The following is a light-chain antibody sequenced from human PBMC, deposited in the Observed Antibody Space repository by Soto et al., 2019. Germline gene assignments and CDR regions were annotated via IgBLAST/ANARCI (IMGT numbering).Light chain of an antibody. CDR3: QSYDRTLNALV. CDR2: GNN. Sequence: QFVLTQPPSVSGAPGQRVTLSCTGSTSNIGATYDVHWYQQLPGQAPKLLIYGNNNRPSGVSDRFSGSKSGTSASLAISGLQAEDEAEYYCQSYDRTLNALVFGGGTKLTVL. CDR1: TSNIGATYD. J-gene: IGLJ2*01. V-gene: IGLV1-40*01.